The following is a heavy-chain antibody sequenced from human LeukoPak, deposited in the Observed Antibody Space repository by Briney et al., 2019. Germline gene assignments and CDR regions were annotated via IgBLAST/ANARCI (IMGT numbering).Heavy chain of an antibody. Sequence: PSETLSLTCTVSGGSISSYYWSWIRQPPGKGLEWIGYIYYSGSTNYNPSLKSRVTISVDTSKNQFSLKLSSVTAADTAVYYCARAPQIATSFGPATGDEMDVWGKGTTVTVSS. V-gene: IGHV4-59*01. CDR1: GGSISSYY. J-gene: IGHJ6*04. CDR2: IYYSGST. CDR3: ARAPQIATSFGPATGDEMDV. D-gene: IGHD2-15*01.